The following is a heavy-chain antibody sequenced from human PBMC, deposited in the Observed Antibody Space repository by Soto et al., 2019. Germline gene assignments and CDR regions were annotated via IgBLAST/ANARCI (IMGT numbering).Heavy chain of an antibody. CDR2: IWYDGSNK. CDR3: ARDRGYSSSWYGGGNWCDP. CDR1: GFTFSSYG. D-gene: IGHD6-13*01. Sequence: QVQLVESGGGVVQPGRSLRLSCAASGFTFSSYGMHWVRQAPGKGLEWVAVIWYDGSNKYYADSVKGRFTISRDNSKNTLYLQMNSLRAEDTAVYYCARDRGYSSSWYGGGNWCDPWGQGTLVTVSS. J-gene: IGHJ5*02. V-gene: IGHV3-33*01.